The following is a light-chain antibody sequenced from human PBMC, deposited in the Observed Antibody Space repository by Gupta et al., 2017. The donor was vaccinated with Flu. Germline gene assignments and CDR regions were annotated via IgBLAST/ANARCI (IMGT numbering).Light chain of an antibody. V-gene: IGLV1-47*01. CDR3: AAWDDTLSGRGV. Sequence: QSVLTQAPSVTXTAGRRVTISCSGSNSNSGRNYVFWYQQLPGQAPKLLIYRNDHRPSGVPDRFSGSKSDTSASLAINGLQSEDEGFYYCAAWDDTLSGRGVFGGGTRVTVL. CDR1: NSNSGRNY. CDR2: RND. J-gene: IGLJ3*02.